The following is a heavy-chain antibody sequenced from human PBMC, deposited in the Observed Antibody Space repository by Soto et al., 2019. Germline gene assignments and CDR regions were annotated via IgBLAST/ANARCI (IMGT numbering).Heavy chain of an antibody. V-gene: IGHV3-15*07. CDR2: IKQKDDGGTP. CDR3: TTDVYKDISGCDPPTFDH. D-gene: IGHD3-22*01. CDR1: GFSFSHTW. J-gene: IGHJ4*02. Sequence: EVQLVESGGSLVKPGESLRLSCATSGFSFSHTWMNWVRQAPGKGLGWVGRIKQKDDGGTPDYAAPVKGRFTISRDRSKNTLYHQMNSLQTEDTAVYYCTTDVYKDISGCDPPTFDHWGQGTLVTVSS.